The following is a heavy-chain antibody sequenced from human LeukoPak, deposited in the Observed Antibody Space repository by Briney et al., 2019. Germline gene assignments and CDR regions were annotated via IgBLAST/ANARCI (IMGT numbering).Heavy chain of an antibody. CDR1: GGTFSSYA. CDR3: ARHYDFWSGYYISSLAFDI. D-gene: IGHD3-3*01. CDR2: IIPIFGTA. V-gene: IGHV1-69*05. J-gene: IGHJ3*02. Sequence: SVKVSCKASGGTFSSYAISWVRQAPGQGLGWMGGIIPIFGTANYAQKLQGRVTMTTDTSTSTAYMELWSLRSDDTAVYYCARHYDFWSGYYISSLAFDIWGQGTMVTVSS.